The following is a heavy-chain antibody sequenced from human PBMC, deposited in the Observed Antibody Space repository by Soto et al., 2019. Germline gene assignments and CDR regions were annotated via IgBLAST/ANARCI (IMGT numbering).Heavy chain of an antibody. CDR1: GFTFSSYG. CDR3: ARGYYDFWSGYYNYYYYGMDV. Sequence: PGGSLRLSCAASGFTFSSYGMHWVRQAPGKGLEWVAVIWYDGSNKYYADSVKGRFTISRDNSKNTLYLQMNSLRAEDTAVYYCARGYYDFWSGYYNYYYYGMDVWGQGTTVTVSS. J-gene: IGHJ6*02. D-gene: IGHD3-3*01. CDR2: IWYDGSNK. V-gene: IGHV3-33*01.